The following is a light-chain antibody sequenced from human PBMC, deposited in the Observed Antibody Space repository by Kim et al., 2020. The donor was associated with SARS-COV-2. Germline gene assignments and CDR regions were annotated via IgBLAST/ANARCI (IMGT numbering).Light chain of an antibody. Sequence: SVSPGQTVSISCSGERLGDKYAFWYQQRSGQSPVLVSYQGDKRPSGIPARFSGFLSGNTATLTISGTQPMDEADYYCQAWDSSTAIFGGGTQLTVL. CDR2: QGD. J-gene: IGLJ2*01. CDR1: RLGDKY. CDR3: QAWDSSTAI. V-gene: IGLV3-1*01.